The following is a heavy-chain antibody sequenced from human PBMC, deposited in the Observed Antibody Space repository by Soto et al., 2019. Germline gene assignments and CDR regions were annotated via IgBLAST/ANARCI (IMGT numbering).Heavy chain of an antibody. CDR2: IYYSGST. D-gene: IGHD6-13*01. J-gene: IGHJ4*02. CDR1: GGNISSYY. V-gene: IGHV4-59*08. CDR3: ARRAAGTLFDY. Sequence: SETLSLTCTVSGGNISSYYWSWIRQPPGKGLEWIGYIYYSGSTNYNPSLKSRVTISVDTSKNQFSLKLSSVTAADTAVYYCARRAAGTLFDYWGQGTLVTVSS.